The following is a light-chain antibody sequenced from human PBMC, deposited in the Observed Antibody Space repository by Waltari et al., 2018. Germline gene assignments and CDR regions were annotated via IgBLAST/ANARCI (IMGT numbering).Light chain of an antibody. CDR2: EVS. CDR1: TSDVGGYNY. CDR3: SSYTRDSTDVV. Sequence: QSALTQPASVSGSPGQSITVSCTGTTSDVGGYNYVSWYQQHPGNAPKLMIFEVSNRPSGVSSRFSGSKSGNTASLTISGLQAEDEAVYYCSSYTRDSTDVVFGGGTKLTVL. J-gene: IGLJ2*01. V-gene: IGLV2-14*01.